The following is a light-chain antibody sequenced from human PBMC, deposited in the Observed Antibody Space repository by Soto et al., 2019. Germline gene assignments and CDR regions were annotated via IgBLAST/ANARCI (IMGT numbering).Light chain of an antibody. CDR1: TSDVGRYNY. CDR2: DVS. CDR3: NSYTSSSTYV. V-gene: IGLV2-14*01. J-gene: IGLJ1*01. Sequence: QSVLTQPASVSGSPGQSITISCTGTTSDVGRYNYVSWYQQHPGKAPKLIIYDVSNRPSGVSNRFSGSKSGNTASLTISVLQAEDEAAYYCNSYTSSSTYVFGTGTKVTVL.